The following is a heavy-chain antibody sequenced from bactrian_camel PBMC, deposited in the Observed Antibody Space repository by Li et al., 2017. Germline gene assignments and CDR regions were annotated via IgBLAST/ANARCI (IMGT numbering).Heavy chain of an antibody. D-gene: IGHD5*01. Sequence: VQLVESGGGSVQAGGSLRLSCTYSGHIYSNYCMGWFRQAPGKEREGVIVVATDTDITDYADSVKGRFTISRDNAKSTVDLQMNNLKPEDTARYYCAKGAFGHADGTGHATRGQGTQVTVS. V-gene: IGHV3S53*01. J-gene: IGHJ4*01. CDR2: VATDTDIT. CDR1: GHIYSNYC.